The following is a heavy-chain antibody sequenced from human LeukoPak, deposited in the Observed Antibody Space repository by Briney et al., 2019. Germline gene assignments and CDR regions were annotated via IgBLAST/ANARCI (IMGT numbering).Heavy chain of an antibody. J-gene: IGHJ4*02. CDR2: IYSGGRT. CDR3: ARETGYQGTYNY. Sequence: GGSLRLSCAASGFTVSSDYMSWVRQAPGKGLEWVSVIYSGGRTHYTDSVKGRFIISRDNSKNTLYLQMNSLRAEDTAVYYCARETGYQGTYNYWGQGTLVTVSS. CDR1: GFTVSSDY. V-gene: IGHV3-66*01. D-gene: IGHD5-12*01.